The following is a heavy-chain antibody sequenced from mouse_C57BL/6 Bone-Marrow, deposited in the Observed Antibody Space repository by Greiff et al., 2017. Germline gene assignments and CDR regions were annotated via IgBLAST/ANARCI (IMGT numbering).Heavy chain of an antibody. CDR3: ARRDGYYAMDY. D-gene: IGHD2-3*01. Sequence: VQLQQSGPELVKPGASVKISCKASGYTFTDYYMNWVKQSHGKSLEWIGDINPNNGGTSYNQKFKGKATLTVDKSSSTAYIELRSLTSEDSAVYYCARRDGYYAMDYWGQGTSVTVAS. CDR1: GYTFTDYY. V-gene: IGHV1-26*01. CDR2: INPNNGGT. J-gene: IGHJ4*01.